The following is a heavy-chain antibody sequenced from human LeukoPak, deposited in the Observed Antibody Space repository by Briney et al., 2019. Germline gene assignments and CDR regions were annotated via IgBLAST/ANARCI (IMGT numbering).Heavy chain of an antibody. CDR1: GGSISGYY. CDR2: IRYTGST. Sequence: SETLSLTCTVSGGSISGYYWTWIRQSPGKRREWLAYIRYTGSTNYSPSLKSRLTISVDTSKNQFSLKLTSVTAADTAVYYCAREQDIVVVVAATPGAFDIWGQGTMVTVSS. J-gene: IGHJ3*02. D-gene: IGHD2-15*01. CDR3: AREQDIVVVVAATPGAFDI. V-gene: IGHV4-59*12.